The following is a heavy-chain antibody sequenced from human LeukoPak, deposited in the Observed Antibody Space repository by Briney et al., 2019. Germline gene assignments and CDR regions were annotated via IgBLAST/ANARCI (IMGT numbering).Heavy chain of an antibody. CDR3: AKAQRSTYDDSGSQSIVYYFDF. J-gene: IGHJ4*02. V-gene: IGHV1-8*01. CDR1: GYSFINYE. D-gene: IGHD3-22*01. Sequence: ASVKVSCKASGYSFINYELKWLRQATRKELAWMGWRNPNRGNTGYAQKLQGRGTMTRNTAINTAYRELSRRRSDGTGCYFFAKAQRSTYDDSGSQSIVYYFDFWGQPSLVIVYS. CDR2: RNPNRGNT.